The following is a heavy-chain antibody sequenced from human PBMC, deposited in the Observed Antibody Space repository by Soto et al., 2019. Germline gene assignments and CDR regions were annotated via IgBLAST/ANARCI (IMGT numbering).Heavy chain of an antibody. CDR3: TTDSYPSMRVVRFDF. J-gene: IGHJ4*03. D-gene: IGHD3-3*01. Sequence: EVQLVESGGGLVKPGGSLRLSCAASGFAFSNAWINWVRQAPGKGLEWVGRIKSKAHGGTTDFAAPVRGRFAIPRDDTRNMVYMHMNSVNSEDTAVYYSTTDSYPSMRVVRFDFWGHGALGTVSS. CDR2: IKSKAHGGTT. CDR1: GFAFSNAW. V-gene: IGHV3-15*07.